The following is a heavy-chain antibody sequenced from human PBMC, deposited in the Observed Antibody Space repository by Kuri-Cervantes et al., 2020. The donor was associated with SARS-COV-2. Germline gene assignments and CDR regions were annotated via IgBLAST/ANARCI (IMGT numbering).Heavy chain of an antibody. CDR1: GFTFSSYW. D-gene: IGHD3-3*01. CDR3: ARDANRITIFGVVIIPGVGAV. J-gene: IGHJ6*01. CDR2: IKQDGSEK. V-gene: IGHV3-7*01. Sequence: GGSLRLSCAASGFTFSSYWMSWVRQAPGKGLEWVANIKQDGSEKYYVASVKGRFTISRDNAKNSLYLQMNSLRAEDTAVYYCARDANRITIFGVVIIPGVGAVWGQGNMVNGAS.